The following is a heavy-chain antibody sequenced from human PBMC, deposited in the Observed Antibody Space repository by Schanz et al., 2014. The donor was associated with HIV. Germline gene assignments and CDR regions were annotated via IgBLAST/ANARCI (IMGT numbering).Heavy chain of an antibody. V-gene: IGHV3-9*01. Sequence: VQLVESGGSLVQPGRSLRLSCAASKFTFTDYAMHWVRQAPGKGLEWVSGISWNSGRVAYADSVKGRFTISRDNAKNSLYLQMNSLRAEDTALYYCAKDFYFRPGRAAAVSFFDYWGQGTLVTVSS. CDR2: ISWNSGRV. CDR3: AKDFYFRPGRAAAVSFFDY. CDR1: KFTFTDYA. D-gene: IGHD6-13*01. J-gene: IGHJ4*02.